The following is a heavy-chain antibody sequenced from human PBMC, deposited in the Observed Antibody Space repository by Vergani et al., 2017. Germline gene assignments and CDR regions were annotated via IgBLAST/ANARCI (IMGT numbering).Heavy chain of an antibody. D-gene: IGHD6-19*01. CDR3: ARGAYSSGWYGRLDAFDI. V-gene: IGHV3-20*04. CDR1: GFTFDDYG. Sequence: EVQLVESGGGVVRPGGSLRLSCAASGFTFDDYGMSWVRQAPGKGLQWVSGINWNGGSTGYADSVKGRFTISRDNAKNSLYLQMNSLRAEDTALYYCARGAYSSGWYGRLDAFDIWGQGTMVTVSS. CDR2: INWNGGST. J-gene: IGHJ3*02.